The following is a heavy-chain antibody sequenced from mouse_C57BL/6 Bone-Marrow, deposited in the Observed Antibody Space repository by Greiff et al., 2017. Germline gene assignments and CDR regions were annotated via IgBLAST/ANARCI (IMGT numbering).Heavy chain of an antibody. Sequence: EAGGGLVQPKGSLKLSCAASGFTFNTYALHWVRQAPGKGLEWVARIRSKSSNYATYYADSVNDRFTISRDDSQSMLYLQMNNLKTEDTAMYYCVRGRRVTTVVVDQDWYFDVWGTGTTVTVSS. CDR1: GFTFNTYA. CDR3: VRGRRVTTVVVDQDWYFDV. J-gene: IGHJ1*03. V-gene: IGHV10-3*01. D-gene: IGHD1-1*01. CDR2: IRSKSSNYAT.